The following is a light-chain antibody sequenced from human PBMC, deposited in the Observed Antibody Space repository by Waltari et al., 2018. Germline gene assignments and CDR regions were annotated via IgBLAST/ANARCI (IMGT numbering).Light chain of an antibody. CDR2: ATS. J-gene: IGKJ2*01. CDR3: QQYGSSPYT. CDR1: QSVGSSF. V-gene: IGKV3-20*01. Sequence: EIVLTQSPGTLSLSPGERATLSCRASQSVGSSFFDWYQQKTGQAPRPLIYATSSRATGVPDRFSGSGSGTDFTLTISRVEPEDFAVYYCQQYGSSPYTFGQGTKLEIK.